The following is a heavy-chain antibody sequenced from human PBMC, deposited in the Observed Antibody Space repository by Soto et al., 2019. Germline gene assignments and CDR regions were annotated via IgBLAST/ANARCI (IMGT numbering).Heavy chain of an antibody. CDR2: IYISGST. Sequence: PSETLSLTCTVSGGSVSSGSYYWSWIRQPAGRGLEWIGRIYISGSTDYNPSLKGRVSMSVDRSKNQFSLKLTSVTAADTAVYYCVRDCSGGGCYSDYGMDVWGQGTTVTVSS. CDR1: GGSVSSGSYY. CDR3: VRDCSGGGCYSDYGMDV. V-gene: IGHV4-61*02. J-gene: IGHJ6*02. D-gene: IGHD2-15*01.